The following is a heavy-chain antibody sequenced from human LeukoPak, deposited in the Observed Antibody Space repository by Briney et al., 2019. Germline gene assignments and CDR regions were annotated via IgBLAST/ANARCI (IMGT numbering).Heavy chain of an antibody. D-gene: IGHD6-6*01. J-gene: IGHJ4*02. CDR3: ARWSSSSIGGFDY. CDR1: GYTFTSYD. Sequence: ASVKVSCKASGYTFTSYDINWVRQATGQGLEWMGWMNPNSGNTGYAQKFQGRVTMTKNTSISTAYMELSSLRSEDTAVYYCARWSSSSIGGFDYWGQGTLVTVSS. CDR2: MNPNSGNT. V-gene: IGHV1-8*01.